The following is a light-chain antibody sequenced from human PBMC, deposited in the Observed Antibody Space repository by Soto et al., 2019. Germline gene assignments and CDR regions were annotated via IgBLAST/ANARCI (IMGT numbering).Light chain of an antibody. J-gene: IGKJ4*01. CDR3: QQFNSYPPLT. V-gene: IGKV1-13*02. CDR1: QGISSA. Sequence: AIQLTQSPSFLSASVGDRVTITCRASQGISSALAWYQQKPGKAPKLLIHDASSLESGVPSRFSGSGSGTDFTVTISSLQPEDFATYYCQQFNSYPPLTFGGGTKVEIK. CDR2: DAS.